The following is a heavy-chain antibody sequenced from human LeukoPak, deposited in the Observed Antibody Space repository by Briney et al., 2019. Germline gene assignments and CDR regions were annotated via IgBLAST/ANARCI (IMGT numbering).Heavy chain of an antibody. CDR1: GFTFSSYG. V-gene: IGHV3-30*02. CDR2: IRYDGSNK. Sequence: GGSLRLSCAASGFTFSSYGMHWVRQAPGKGLEWVAFIRYDGSNKYYADSVKGRFTISRDNSKNTLYLRMNSLRAEDTAVYYCAKDWKSYGDYGDAFDIWGQGTMVTVSS. J-gene: IGHJ3*02. CDR3: AKDWKSYGDYGDAFDI. D-gene: IGHD4-17*01.